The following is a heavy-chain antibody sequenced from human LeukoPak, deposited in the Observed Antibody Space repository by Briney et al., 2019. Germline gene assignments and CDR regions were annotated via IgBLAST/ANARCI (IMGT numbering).Heavy chain of an antibody. D-gene: IGHD6-19*01. V-gene: IGHV4-61*01. CDR1: GGSVSSNNYY. CDR3: ARATPLYSSDWYVNWFDP. CDR2: IYYSGTT. J-gene: IGHJ5*02. Sequence: SEPLSLTCTVSGGSVSSNNYYWSWIRQPPGKGLEYIGYIYYSGTTKYNPSLKSRVTISVDTSKNQFSLKLRSVTAADTAVYYCARATPLYSSDWYVNWFDPWGQGTLVTVSS.